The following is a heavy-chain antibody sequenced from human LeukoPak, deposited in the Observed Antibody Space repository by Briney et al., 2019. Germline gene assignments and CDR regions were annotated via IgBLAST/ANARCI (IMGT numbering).Heavy chain of an antibody. D-gene: IGHD3-9*01. V-gene: IGHV4-30-2*01. CDR2: IFHTGST. CDR3: ARGNILTGYCFDY. CDR1: GGSIDSGIYS. J-gene: IGHJ4*02. Sequence: SQTLSLTCSVSGGSIDSGIYSWSWIRQPPGKGLEWIGYIFHTGSTSYNPSLKSRFTISIDTSKNQMSLKLSSVTAADTAVYYCARGNILTGYCFDYWGQGSLVTVSS.